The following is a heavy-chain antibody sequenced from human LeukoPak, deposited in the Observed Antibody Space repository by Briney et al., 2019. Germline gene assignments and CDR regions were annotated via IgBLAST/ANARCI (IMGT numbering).Heavy chain of an antibody. D-gene: IGHD2-21*02. V-gene: IGHV4-39*01. J-gene: IGHJ4*02. Sequence: SETLSLTCTVSGGSISSSSYYWGWIRQPPGKGLEWIGSIYYSGSTYYNPSLKSRVTISVDTSKNQFSLKLGSVTAADTAVYYCARHEPDGDCDYWGQGTLVTVSS. CDR3: ARHEPDGDCDY. CDR2: IYYSGST. CDR1: GGSISSSSYY.